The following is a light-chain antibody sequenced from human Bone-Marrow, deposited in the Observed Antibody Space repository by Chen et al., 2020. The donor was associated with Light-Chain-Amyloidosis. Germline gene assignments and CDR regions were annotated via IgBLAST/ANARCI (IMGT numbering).Light chain of an antibody. CDR1: DLPTKY. CDR2: RDT. V-gene: IGLV3-25*03. Sequence: SYELTQPPSVSVSPGQTARITCSGDDLPTKYAYCYQQKPGQAPVLGIHRDTERPSGISERVSGSSSGRTATLTISGVQAEDEDDYHCQSADSSGTYEVIFGGGTKLTVL. J-gene: IGLJ2*01. CDR3: QSADSSGTYEVI.